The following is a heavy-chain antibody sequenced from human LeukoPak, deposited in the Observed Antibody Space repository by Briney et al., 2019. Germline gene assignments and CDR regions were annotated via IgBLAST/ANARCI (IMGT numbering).Heavy chain of an antibody. D-gene: IGHD6-13*01. V-gene: IGHV3-30*04. CDR3: ARDRTLGYSSSWYIGDGGDAFDI. Sequence: GSLRLSCAASGFTFSSYAMHWVRQAPGKGLEWVAVISYDGSNKYYADSVKGRFTISRDNSKNTLYLQMNSLRAEDTAVYYCARDRTLGYSSSWYIGDGGDAFDIWGQGTMVTVSS. J-gene: IGHJ3*02. CDR1: GFTFSSYA. CDR2: ISYDGSNK.